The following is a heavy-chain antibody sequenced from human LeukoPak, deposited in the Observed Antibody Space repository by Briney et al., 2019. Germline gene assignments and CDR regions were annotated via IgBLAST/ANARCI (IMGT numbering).Heavy chain of an antibody. Sequence: SQTLSLTCAISGDSVSNNNGAWNWIRQSPSRGLEWLGRTYYRSQWYNDYARSVMSRISVDPDTSKDQFSLHLSSVTPDDTAVYYCAGGYAFDVWGQGTMVTVSS. CDR2: TYYRSQWYN. J-gene: IGHJ3*01. CDR1: GDSVSNNNGA. CDR3: AGGYAFDV. V-gene: IGHV6-1*01.